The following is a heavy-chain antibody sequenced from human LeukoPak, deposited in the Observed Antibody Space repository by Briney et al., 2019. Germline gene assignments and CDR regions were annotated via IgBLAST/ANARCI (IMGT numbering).Heavy chain of an antibody. CDR3: ARGYYGSGTHLDY. CDR2: ISYDGSNK. Sequence: PGRSLRLSCAASGFTFSSYGMHWVRQAPGKGLEWVAVISYDGSNKYYADSVKGRFTISRDNSKNTLYLQMNSLRAEDTAVYYCARGYYGSGTHLDYWGQGTLVTVSS. V-gene: IGHV3-30*03. J-gene: IGHJ4*02. CDR1: GFTFSSYG. D-gene: IGHD3-10*01.